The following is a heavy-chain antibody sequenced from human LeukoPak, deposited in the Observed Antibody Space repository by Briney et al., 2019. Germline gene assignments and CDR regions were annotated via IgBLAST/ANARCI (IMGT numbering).Heavy chain of an antibody. CDR1: GFTFSTYG. Sequence: QTGGSLRLSCAASGFTFSTYGMHWVRQAPGKGLEWVTIIPSDGTNKYYADSVKGRFTISRDNSKNTLDLQMDSLRAEDTAVYYCAKDLAPHRDGSHHGADAWGQGTLVTVSS. CDR3: AKDLAPHRDGSHHGADA. D-gene: IGHD5-24*01. V-gene: IGHV3-30*18. J-gene: IGHJ5*02. CDR2: IPSDGTNK.